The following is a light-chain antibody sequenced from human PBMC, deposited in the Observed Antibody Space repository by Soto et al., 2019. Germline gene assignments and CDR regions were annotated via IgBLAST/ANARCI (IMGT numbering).Light chain of an antibody. V-gene: IGLV2-8*01. CDR2: EVT. J-gene: IGLJ2*01. CDR3: SSNAGSIVI. CDR1: SSDVGGYNY. Sequence: QSALTQPPSASGSPGQSVTISCTGTSSDVGGYNYVSWYQQHPGKTPKLMIYEVTKRPSGVPDRFSGSKSGNTASLTVSGLQAEDEADYYCSSNAGSIVIFGGGTKLTVL.